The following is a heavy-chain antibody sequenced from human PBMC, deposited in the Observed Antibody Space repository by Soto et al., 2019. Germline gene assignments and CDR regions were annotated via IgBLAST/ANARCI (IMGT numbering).Heavy chain of an antibody. Sequence: QVQLQESGPGLVKTSATLSLTCSGSGGSISTYYWSWIRQPPGKGLEWIGRINSSGSTNYNPYLKSRVNMSGDTPTSHFARRLYSVTAADTAVYYCARTLAAAGPESCFDPWGQGTLVTVSS. CDR1: GGSISTYY. D-gene: IGHD6-13*01. J-gene: IGHJ5*02. CDR2: INSSGST. CDR3: ARTLAAAGPESCFDP. V-gene: IGHV4-4*07.